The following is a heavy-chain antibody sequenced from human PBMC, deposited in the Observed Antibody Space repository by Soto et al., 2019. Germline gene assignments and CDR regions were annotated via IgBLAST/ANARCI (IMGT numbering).Heavy chain of an antibody. CDR1: GYKFSDYY. D-gene: IGHD3-10*01. CDR3: ARRREGIDPIFDY. Sequence: GASVKVSCKASGYKFSDYYIHWVRQAPGQGLEWMGWIDPRNGGTKYAQKFQDRLTMTTDTSTSTAFMELRRLRSDDTAVFFCARRREGIDPIFDYWGQGTLVTVS. CDR2: IDPRNGGT. J-gene: IGHJ4*02. V-gene: IGHV1-2*02.